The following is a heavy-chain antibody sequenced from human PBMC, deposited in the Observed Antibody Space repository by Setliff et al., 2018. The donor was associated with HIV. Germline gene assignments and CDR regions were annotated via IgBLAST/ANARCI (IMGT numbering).Heavy chain of an antibody. CDR3: ARRRGPMVRGVDPAPSFLFGY. D-gene: IGHD3-10*01. CDR1: GAPLSGFF. V-gene: IGHV4-34*01. CDR2: VNHSGTT. J-gene: IGHJ4*02. Sequence: NPSETLSLTCAVYGAPLSGFFWSWVRQRPERGLEWIGEVNHSGTTNYNPSLKSRVTISVDTSKNQFSLRVKSVTAGDTGLYFCARRRGPMVRGVDPAPSFLFGYWGQGTPVTVSS.